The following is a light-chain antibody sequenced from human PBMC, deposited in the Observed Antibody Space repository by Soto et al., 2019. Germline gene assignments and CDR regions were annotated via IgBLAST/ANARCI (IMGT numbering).Light chain of an antibody. Sequence: QSALTQPASVSGSPGQSFTISCTGTSSDVGSYNLVSWYQQHPGKAPKLMIYEGSKRPSGVSNRFSGSKSGNTASLTISGLQAEDEADYYCCSYAGSSRVFGGGTNLTVL. V-gene: IGLV2-23*01. J-gene: IGLJ3*02. CDR2: EGS. CDR1: SSDVGSYNL. CDR3: CSYAGSSRV.